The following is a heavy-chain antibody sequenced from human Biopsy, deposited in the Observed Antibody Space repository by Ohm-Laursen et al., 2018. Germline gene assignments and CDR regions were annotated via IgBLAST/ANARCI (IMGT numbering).Heavy chain of an antibody. J-gene: IGHJ1*01. CDR1: GAFIRDGSGTSY. Sequence: SDTLSLTCSVSGAFIRDGSGTSYWNWIRQSPGKGLQWIGSIFYSGTTYENPSLTRRITISVDESKNQFHLRLRSVTATDTGVYYCARAFFYGLGTSNHHFTSWGRGTRVTV. CDR3: ARAFFYGLGTSNHHFTS. CDR2: IFYSGTT. V-gene: IGHV4-39*06. D-gene: IGHD3-10*01.